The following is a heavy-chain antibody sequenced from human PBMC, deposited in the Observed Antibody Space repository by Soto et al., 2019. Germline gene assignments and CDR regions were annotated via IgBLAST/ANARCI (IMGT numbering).Heavy chain of an antibody. CDR2: MNPNSGNT. V-gene: IGHV1-8*01. D-gene: IGHD6-19*01. Sequence: ASVKVSCKASGYTFTSYDINWVRQATGQGLEWMGWMNPNSGNTGYAQKFQGRVTMTRNTSISTAYMELSSRRSEDTAVYYCASSRAIAVAGSLDYWGQGTLVTVSS. J-gene: IGHJ4*02. CDR1: GYTFTSYD. CDR3: ASSRAIAVAGSLDY.